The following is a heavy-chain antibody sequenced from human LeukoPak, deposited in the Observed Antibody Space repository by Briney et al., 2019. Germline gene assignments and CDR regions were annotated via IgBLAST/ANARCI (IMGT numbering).Heavy chain of an antibody. Sequence: AASVKVSCKASGYXFTSYAIHWVRQAPGQRLEWMGWSNAGNGNTKYSQEFQGRVTITKDTSASTAYMELSSLRSEDMAVYYCARAYNYYDSSGYYLGYYFDYWGQGTLVTVSS. D-gene: IGHD3-22*01. CDR1: GYXFTSYA. CDR2: SNAGNGNT. J-gene: IGHJ4*02. CDR3: ARAYNYYDSSGYYLGYYFDY. V-gene: IGHV1-3*02.